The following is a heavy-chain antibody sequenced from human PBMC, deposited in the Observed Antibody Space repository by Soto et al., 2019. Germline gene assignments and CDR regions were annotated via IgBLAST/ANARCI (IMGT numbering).Heavy chain of an antibody. CDR3: ARVTYYYDSSGYFFNTPRHLNSYYYYGMDV. J-gene: IGHJ6*02. D-gene: IGHD3-22*01. V-gene: IGHV1-69*06. CDR1: GGTFSSYA. Sequence: ASVKVSCKASGGTFSSYAISWVRQAPGQGLEWMGGIIPIFGTANYAQKFQGRVTITADKSTSTAYMELSSLRSEDTAVYYCARVTYYYDSSGYFFNTPRHLNSYYYYGMDVWGQGTTVTVSS. CDR2: IIPIFGTA.